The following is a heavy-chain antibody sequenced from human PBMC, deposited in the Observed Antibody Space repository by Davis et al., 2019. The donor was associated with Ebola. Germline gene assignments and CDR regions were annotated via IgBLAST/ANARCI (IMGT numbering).Heavy chain of an antibody. D-gene: IGHD2-2*01. CDR2: ISAYNGNT. CDR1: GYTFTSYG. V-gene: IGHV1-18*01. J-gene: IGHJ6*03. CDR3: ARDRRYCSSTSCYHYYYYMDV. Sequence: ASVKVSCKASGYTFTSYGISWVRQAPGQGLEWMGWISAYNGNTNYAQKLQGRVTMTTDTSTSTAYMELRSLRSDDTAVYYCARDRRYCSSTSCYHYYYYMDVWGKGTTVTVSS.